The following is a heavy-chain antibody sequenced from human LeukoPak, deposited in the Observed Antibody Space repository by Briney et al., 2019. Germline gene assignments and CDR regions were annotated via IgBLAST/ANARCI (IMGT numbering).Heavy chain of an antibody. CDR1: GYTFTGYY. CDR3: ARDNRFLEWLLLSAFDI. D-gene: IGHD3-3*01. V-gene: IGHV1-2*04. CDR2: INPNSGGT. Sequence: GASVKVSCKASGYTFTGYYMHWVRQAPGQGLEWMGWINPNSGGTNYAQKFQGWVTMTRDTSISTAYMELSRLRSDDTAVYYCARDNRFLEWLLLSAFDIWGQGTMVTVSS. J-gene: IGHJ3*02.